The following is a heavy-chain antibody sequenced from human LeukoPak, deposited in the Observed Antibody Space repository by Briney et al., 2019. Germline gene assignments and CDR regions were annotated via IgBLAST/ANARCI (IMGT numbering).Heavy chain of an antibody. J-gene: IGHJ4*02. V-gene: IGHV4-39*07. Sequence: PSETLSLTCTVSGGSISSSSYYWGWIRQPPGKGLEWIGSIYYSGSTYYNPSLKSRVTISVDTSKNQFSLKLSSVTAADTAVYYCARNRKAQQWLVLPGPYYFDYWGQGTLVTVSS. CDR3: ARNRKAQQWLVLPGPYYFDY. CDR1: GGSISSSSYY. D-gene: IGHD6-19*01. CDR2: IYYSGST.